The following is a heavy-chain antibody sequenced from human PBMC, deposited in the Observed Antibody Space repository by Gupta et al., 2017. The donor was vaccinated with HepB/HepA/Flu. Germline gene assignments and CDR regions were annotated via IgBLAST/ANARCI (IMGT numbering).Heavy chain of an antibody. CDR1: GDSVSTDNVA. J-gene: IGHJ4*02. D-gene: IGHD1-26*01. Sequence: QVQLQQSGPGLVKASQTLSLTCAISGDSVSTDNVAWTWIRQSPSRGLEWLGKTYFRSKWSNDYAVSVKSRIISNPDTAKNHVSLQLNSVTPDDTGRYDCVRDHKWAFDYWGQGTLVAVSS. CDR3: VRDHKWAFDY. CDR2: TYFRSKWSN. V-gene: IGHV6-1*01.